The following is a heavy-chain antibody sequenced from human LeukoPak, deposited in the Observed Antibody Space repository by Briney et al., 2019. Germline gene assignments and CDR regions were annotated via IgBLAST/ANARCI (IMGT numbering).Heavy chain of an antibody. V-gene: IGHV1-18*01. D-gene: IGHD1-1*01. CDR1: GYTFTSYG. J-gene: IGHJ4*02. CDR2: ISAYNGNT. Sequence: ASVKVSCKASGYTFTSYGISWVRQAPGQGLEWMGWISAYNGNTNYAQKLQGRVTMTTDTSTSTAYMELRSLRSDDTAVYYCVRDRPWGETGTPFDYWGQGTLVTVSS. CDR3: VRDRPWGETGTPFDY.